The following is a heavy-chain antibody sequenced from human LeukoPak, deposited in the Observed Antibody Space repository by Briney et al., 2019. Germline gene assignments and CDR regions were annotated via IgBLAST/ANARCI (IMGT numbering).Heavy chain of an antibody. CDR1: GYTFTGYY. Sequence: ASVKVPCKASGYTFTGYYMHWVRQAPGQGLEWMGWINPNSGGTNYAQKFQGRVTMTRDTSISTAYMELSRLRSDDTAVYYCARDSHYYDSSGQTEFDYWGQGTLVTVSS. D-gene: IGHD3-22*01. CDR3: ARDSHYYDSSGQTEFDY. J-gene: IGHJ4*02. CDR2: INPNSGGT. V-gene: IGHV1-2*02.